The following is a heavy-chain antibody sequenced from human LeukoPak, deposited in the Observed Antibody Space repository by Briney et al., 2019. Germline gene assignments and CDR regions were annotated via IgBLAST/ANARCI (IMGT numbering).Heavy chain of an antibody. J-gene: IGHJ3*02. CDR1: GGTFSSYA. CDR3: ARTYSGLTQLRYFDWSRDDAFDI. Sequence: GGSVKVSCKASGGTFSSYAISWVRQAPGQGREGMGGMIPIFGKANYAQKFQGRVTINTNESTRTAYMEVSSLRSEDTAVYYCARTYSGLTQLRYFDWSRDDAFDIWGQGTMVTVSS. D-gene: IGHD3-9*01. CDR2: MIPIFGKA. V-gene: IGHV1-69*05.